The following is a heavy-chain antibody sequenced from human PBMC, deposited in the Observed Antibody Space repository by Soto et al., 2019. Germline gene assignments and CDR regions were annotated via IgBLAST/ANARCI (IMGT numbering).Heavy chain of an antibody. Sequence: SETLSLTCTVTGGSIGNSTYYWNWIRHLPGKGLEWIGYIFFLGSTNYNPSLKSRVTISVDTPKNQFSLKLRSVTTADTAVYYCARQFSPAAAEYYFDHWGQGTPVTVSS. CDR1: GGSIGNSTYY. D-gene: IGHD6-13*01. CDR2: IFFLGST. V-gene: IGHV4-61*01. CDR3: ARQFSPAAAEYYFDH. J-gene: IGHJ4*02.